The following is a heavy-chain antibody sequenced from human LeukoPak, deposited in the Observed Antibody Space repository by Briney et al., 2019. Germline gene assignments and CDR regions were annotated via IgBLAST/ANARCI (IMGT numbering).Heavy chain of an antibody. Sequence: ASVKVSCKVSGYPLVELSMHWVRQTPGKGLEWMGSFDREDGETIYAQRFQGRVTITEDTSTDTAYMELSSLRSEDTAVYYCATESLTGLLWFGNNWFDPWGQGTLVTVSS. CDR1: GYPLVELS. CDR2: FDREDGET. J-gene: IGHJ5*02. V-gene: IGHV1-24*01. D-gene: IGHD3-10*01. CDR3: ATESLTGLLWFGNNWFDP.